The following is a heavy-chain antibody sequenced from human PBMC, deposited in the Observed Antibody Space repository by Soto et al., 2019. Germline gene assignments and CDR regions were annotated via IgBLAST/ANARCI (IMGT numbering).Heavy chain of an antibody. V-gene: IGHV3-74*01. CDR1: GFTFSSYW. D-gene: IGHD6-19*01. J-gene: IGHJ4*02. CDR2: INSDGSST. Sequence: EVQLVESGGGLVQPGGSLRVSCAASGFTFSSYWMHWVRQAPGKGLVWVSRINSDGSSTSYADSVKGRFTISRDNAKTTLYLQMNSLRAADTAIYYCARRGAVAGLHYWGQGTLVTVSS. CDR3: ARRGAVAGLHY.